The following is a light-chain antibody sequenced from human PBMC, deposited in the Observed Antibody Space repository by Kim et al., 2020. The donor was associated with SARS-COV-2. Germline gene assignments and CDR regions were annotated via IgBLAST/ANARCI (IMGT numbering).Light chain of an antibody. J-gene: IGKJ4*01. Sequence: DIQLTQSPSFLSASVGDRVTITCRASQGISTYLAWYQQKPGKAPELLIYAASSLQSAVPSRFSGSGFGTEFTLTISSLQPEDFATYYCQQLNSYPLTFGGGTKVDIK. CDR2: AAS. CDR3: QQLNSYPLT. CDR1: QGISTY. V-gene: IGKV1-9*01.